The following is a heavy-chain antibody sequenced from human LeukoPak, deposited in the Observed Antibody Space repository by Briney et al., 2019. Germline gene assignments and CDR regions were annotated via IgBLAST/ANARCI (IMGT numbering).Heavy chain of an antibody. V-gene: IGHV3-23*01. CDR3: ATLGLWFGELYDY. J-gene: IGHJ4*02. CDR2: ISGSGGST. CDR1: GFTFSRYG. D-gene: IGHD3-10*01. Sequence: GGTLRLSCAASGFTFSRYGMSWVRQAPGKGLEWVSAISGSGGSTYYADSVKGRFTISRDNSKNTLYLQINSLRAEDTAVYYCATLGLWFGELYDYWGQGTLVTVSS.